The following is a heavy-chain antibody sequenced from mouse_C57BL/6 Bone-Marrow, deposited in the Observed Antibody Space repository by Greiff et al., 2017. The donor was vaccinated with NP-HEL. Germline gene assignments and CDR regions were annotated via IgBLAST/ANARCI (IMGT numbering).Heavy chain of an antibody. CDR1: GFTFSSYA. CDR3: ARERGYYDYDPLCDY. Sequence: DVQLVESGGGLVKPGGSLKLSCAASGFTFSSYAMSWVRQTPEKRLEWVATFSDGGSYTYYPDNVKGRFTISRDNAKNNLYLQMSHLKSEDTAMYYCARERGYYDYDPLCDYGGQGTTLTVSA. CDR2: FSDGGSYT. V-gene: IGHV5-4*01. J-gene: IGHJ2*01. D-gene: IGHD2-4*01.